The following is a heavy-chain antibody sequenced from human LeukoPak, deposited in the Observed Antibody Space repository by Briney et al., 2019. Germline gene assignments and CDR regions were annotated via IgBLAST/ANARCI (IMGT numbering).Heavy chain of an antibody. Sequence: GGSLRLSCAASGFTFTNYAMHWVRQAPGKGLEWVAVISYDGPNKYYADSVKGRFTISRDNSKNTLYLQMNSLRAEDTAVYYCANLADYDILTGYYPLDYWGQGTLVTVSS. CDR1: GFTFTNYA. V-gene: IGHV3-30*18. CDR3: ANLADYDILTGYYPLDY. J-gene: IGHJ4*02. D-gene: IGHD3-9*01. CDR2: ISYDGPNK.